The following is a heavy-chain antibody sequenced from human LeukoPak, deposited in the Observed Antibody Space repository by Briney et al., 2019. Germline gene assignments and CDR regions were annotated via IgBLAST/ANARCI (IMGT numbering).Heavy chain of an antibody. CDR3: APLWASSSS. D-gene: IGHD1-26*01. Sequence: SETLSLTCAVYGGSFSGYYWSWIRQPPGKGLEWIGEISHSGSTNYNPSLKSRVTISVDTSKNQFSLKLSSVTAADTAVYYCAPLWASSSSWGQGTLVTVSS. CDR1: GGSFSGYY. V-gene: IGHV4-34*01. CDR2: ISHSGST. J-gene: IGHJ4*02.